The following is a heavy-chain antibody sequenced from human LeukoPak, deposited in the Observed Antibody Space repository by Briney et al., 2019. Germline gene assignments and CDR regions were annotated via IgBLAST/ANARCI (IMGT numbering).Heavy chain of an antibody. V-gene: IGHV4-59*01. CDR3: ARGTNGYNLFDY. CDR1: GGSISSYH. D-gene: IGHD5-24*01. J-gene: IGHJ4*02. Sequence: SETLSLTCTVSGGSISSYHWSWIRQPPGKGLEWIGYIYYSGSTNYNPSLKSRVTISVDTTKNQFSLKLSSVTAADTAVYYCARGTNGYNLFDYWGQGTLVTVSS. CDR2: IYYSGST.